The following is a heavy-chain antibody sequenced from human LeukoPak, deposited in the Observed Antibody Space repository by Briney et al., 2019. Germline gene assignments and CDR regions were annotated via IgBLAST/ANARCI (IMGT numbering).Heavy chain of an antibody. CDR3: ARGGYSSSEGGYYFDY. D-gene: IGHD6-6*01. J-gene: IGHJ4*02. Sequence: SETLSLTCTVSGGSISSYYWSWIRRPPGKGLEWIGYIYYSGSTNYNPSLKSRVTISVDTSKNQFSLKLSSVTAADTAVYYCARGGYSSSEGGYYFDYWGQGTLVTVSS. V-gene: IGHV4-59*01. CDR2: IYYSGST. CDR1: GGSISSYY.